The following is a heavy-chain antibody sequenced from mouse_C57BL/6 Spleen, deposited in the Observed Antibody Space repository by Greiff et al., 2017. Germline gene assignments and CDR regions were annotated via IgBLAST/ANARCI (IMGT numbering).Heavy chain of an antibody. CDR3: ARKYASSYGFAY. V-gene: IGHV2-2*01. CDR1: GFSLTSYG. J-gene: IGHJ3*01. CDR2: IWSGGST. D-gene: IGHD1-1*01. Sequence: QVQLQQSGPGLVQPSQSLSITCTVSGFSLTSYGVHWVRQSPGKGLEWLGVIWSGGSTNYNAAFISRRSISKDNSKSQVFFKMNRLQADETAIYYCARKYASSYGFAYWGQGTLVTVSA.